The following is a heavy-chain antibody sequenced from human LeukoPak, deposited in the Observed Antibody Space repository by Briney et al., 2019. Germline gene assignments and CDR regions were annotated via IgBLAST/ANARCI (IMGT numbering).Heavy chain of an antibody. J-gene: IGHJ2*01. V-gene: IGHV4-39*01. CDR3: ARLSNDYGDYAGYWYFDL. CDR2: IYYSGST. CDR1: GGSISSSSYY. D-gene: IGHD4-17*01. Sequence: SETLSLTCTVSGGSISSSSYYWGWLRQPPGKGLEWFGSIYYSGSTYYNPSLKSRVTISVDTSKNQFSLKLSSVTAADTAVYYCARLSNDYGDYAGYWYFDLWGRGTLVTVSS.